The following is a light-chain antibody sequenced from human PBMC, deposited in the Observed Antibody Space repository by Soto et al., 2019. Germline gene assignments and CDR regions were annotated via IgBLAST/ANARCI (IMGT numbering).Light chain of an antibody. CDR2: LNSDGSH. J-gene: IGLJ2*01. CDR3: QTWGTGISVV. V-gene: IGLV4-69*01. CDR1: SGHSNYA. Sequence: QLVLTQSPSASASLGASVKVTCTLSSGHSNYAIAWHQQQPEKGPRYLMKLNSDGSHTKGDGIPDRFSGSSSGAERYLTISSLQSEDEADYYCQTWGTGISVVFGGGTKVTVL.